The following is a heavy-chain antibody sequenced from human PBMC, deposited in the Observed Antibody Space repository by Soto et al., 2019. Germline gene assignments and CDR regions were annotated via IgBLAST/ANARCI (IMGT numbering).Heavy chain of an antibody. Sequence: GASVKVSCKASGYTFTSYYMHWVRQAPGQGLEWMGIINPSGGSTSYAQKFQGRVTMTRDTSTSTVYMELSSLRSEDTAVYYCARSRPGSEWLETYYFDYWGQGTLVTVST. D-gene: IGHD6-19*01. V-gene: IGHV1-46*01. J-gene: IGHJ4*02. CDR2: INPSGGST. CDR3: ARSRPGSEWLETYYFDY. CDR1: GYTFTSYY.